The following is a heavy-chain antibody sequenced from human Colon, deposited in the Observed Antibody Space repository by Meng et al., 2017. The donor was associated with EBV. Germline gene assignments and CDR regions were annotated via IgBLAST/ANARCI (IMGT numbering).Heavy chain of an antibody. CDR2: IHSSGST. CDR3: ARASYGSGSPLGESWFDP. J-gene: IGHJ5*02. Sequence: QVQLRELGPGLLKPSQTLSLTCTVSGGSISSGGYYWSWIRQHPGKGLEWIGYIHSSGSTYYNPSLRSRLTISVDTSKNQFSLKLSSVTAADTAVYYCARASYGSGSPLGESWFDPWGQGTLVTVSS. D-gene: IGHD3-10*01. CDR1: GGSISSGGYY. V-gene: IGHV4-31*03.